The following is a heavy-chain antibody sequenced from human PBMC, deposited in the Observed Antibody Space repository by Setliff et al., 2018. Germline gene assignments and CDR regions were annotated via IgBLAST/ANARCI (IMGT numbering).Heavy chain of an antibody. CDR3: ARDRRGGDCNDDYIDY. CDR1: GYTFSTYA. J-gene: IGHJ4*02. Sequence: ASVKVSCKASGYTFSTYAMHWVRQAPGQRLEWMGWINAGNGNTKYSEEFQDRVTITRDTSASTAYLELRSLRSEDTALYYCARDRRGGDCNDDYIDYWGQGTLVTVSS. D-gene: IGHD2-21*01. CDR2: INAGNGNT. V-gene: IGHV1-3*01.